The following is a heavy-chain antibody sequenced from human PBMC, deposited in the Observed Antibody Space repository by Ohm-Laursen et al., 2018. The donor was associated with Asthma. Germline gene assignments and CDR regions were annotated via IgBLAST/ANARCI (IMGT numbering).Heavy chain of an antibody. CDR3: ASLHSSGWYADY. V-gene: IGHV3-21*01. CDR1: GFTFSSYS. D-gene: IGHD6-19*01. Sequence: SLRLSCAASGFTFSSYSMNWVRQAPGKGLEWVSSISSSSSYIYYADSVKGRFTISRDNAKNSLYLQMNSLRAEDTAVYYCASLHSSGWYADYWGQGTLVTVSS. J-gene: IGHJ4*02. CDR2: ISSSSSYI.